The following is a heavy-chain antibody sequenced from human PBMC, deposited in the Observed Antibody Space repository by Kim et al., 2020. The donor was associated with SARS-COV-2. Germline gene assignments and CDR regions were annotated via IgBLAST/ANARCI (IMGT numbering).Heavy chain of an antibody. J-gene: IGHJ3*02. CDR1: GYTFTSYA. D-gene: IGHD3-10*01. CDR2: INTNTGNP. V-gene: IGHV7-4-1*02. Sequence: ASVKVSCKASGYTFTSYAMNWVRQAPGQGLEWMGWINTNTGNPTYAQGFTGRFVFSLDTSVSTAYLQISSLKAEDTAVYYCARTSTVLLWFGESYTDAFDIWGQGTMVTVST. CDR3: ARTSTVLLWFGESYTDAFDI.